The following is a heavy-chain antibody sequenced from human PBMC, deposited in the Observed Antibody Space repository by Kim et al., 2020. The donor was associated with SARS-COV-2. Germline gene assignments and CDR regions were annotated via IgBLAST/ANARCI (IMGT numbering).Heavy chain of an antibody. D-gene: IGHD6-19*01. CDR1: GYTFTNYY. CDR3: ARLYSSGRFYYYYYYGMDV. V-gene: IGHV1-46*01. CDR2: INPSGGST. J-gene: IGHJ6*02. Sequence: ASVKVSCKASGYTFTNYYMHWVRQAPGQGLEWMGIINPSGGSTSYAQKFQGRVTMTRDTSTSTVYMELSSLRSEDTAVYYCARLYSSGRFYYYYYYGMDVWGQGTTVTVSS.